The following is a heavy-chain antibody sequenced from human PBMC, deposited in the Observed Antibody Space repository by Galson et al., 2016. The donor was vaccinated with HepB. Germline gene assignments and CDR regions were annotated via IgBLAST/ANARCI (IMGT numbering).Heavy chain of an antibody. J-gene: IGHJ5*02. V-gene: IGHV3-53*01. CDR2: IYPGGDT. D-gene: IGHD3-16*01. CDR3: SKDPFQSWGS. CDR1: GFNVNTDY. Sequence: SLRLSCAAPGFNVNTDYISIVRQAPGKGLEWLSVIYPGGDTYYTDSVRGRFIVSTDAAKKTLFFQMNSLRAEDTAVYYCSKDPFQSWGSWGLGTLVTVSS.